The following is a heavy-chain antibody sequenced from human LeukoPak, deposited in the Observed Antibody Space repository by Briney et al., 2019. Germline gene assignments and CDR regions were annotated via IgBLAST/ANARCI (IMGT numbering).Heavy chain of an antibody. Sequence: GASVKVSCKASGYTFTSYYMHWVRQAPGQGLEWMGIINPSGGSTSYAQKFQGRVTMTRDTSTSTVYMELSSLRSEDTAVYYCARDRGPAVAAAYWYFDLWGRGTLVTVSS. CDR2: INPSGGST. CDR1: GYTFTSYY. V-gene: IGHV1-46*01. J-gene: IGHJ2*01. D-gene: IGHD6-19*01. CDR3: ARDRGPAVAAAYWYFDL.